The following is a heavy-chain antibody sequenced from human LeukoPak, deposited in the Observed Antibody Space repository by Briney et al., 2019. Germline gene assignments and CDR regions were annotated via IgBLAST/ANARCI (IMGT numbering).Heavy chain of an antibody. CDR3: ARAGFKHVGQRNYYGMDV. V-gene: IGHV4-34*01. Sequence: PSETLSLTCAVYGGSFSGYYWSWIRQPPGKGLEWIGEINHSGSTNYNPSLKSRVTISVDTSKNQFSLKLSSVTAADTAVYYCARAGFKHVGQRNYYGMDVWGQGTTVTVSS. CDR2: INHSGST. D-gene: IGHD1-26*01. CDR1: GGSFSGYY. J-gene: IGHJ6*02.